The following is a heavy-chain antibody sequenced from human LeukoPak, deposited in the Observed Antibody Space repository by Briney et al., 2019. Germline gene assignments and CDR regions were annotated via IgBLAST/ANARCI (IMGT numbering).Heavy chain of an antibody. V-gene: IGHV4-34*01. CDR3: AREKAGWLQFTYYYYYMDV. J-gene: IGHJ6*03. D-gene: IGHD5-24*01. CDR1: GGSFSGYY. Sequence: KPSETLSLTCAVYGGSFSGYYWSWIRQPPGKGLEWIGEINHSGSTNYNPSLKSRVTISVDTSKNQFSLKLSSVTAADTAVYYCAREKAGWLQFTYYYYYMDVWGKGTTVTVSS. CDR2: INHSGST.